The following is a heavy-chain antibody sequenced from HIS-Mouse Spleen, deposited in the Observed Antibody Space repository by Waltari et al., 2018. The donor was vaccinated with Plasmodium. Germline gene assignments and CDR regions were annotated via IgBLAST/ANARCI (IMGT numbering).Heavy chain of an antibody. V-gene: IGHV4-59*01. D-gene: IGHD1-26*01. J-gene: IGHJ4*02. CDR2: IYYSGSN. CDR1: GGSISRYY. Sequence: QVQLQESGPGLVKTSETLSLTCTVSGGSISRYYWNWIRQPPGKGLEWIGYIYYSGSNNYYPALKSRVTISVDTAKNQFSLKLSSVTDADTAVYYCAREVNSGTCDYWGQGTLVTVAS. CDR3: AREVNSGTCDY.